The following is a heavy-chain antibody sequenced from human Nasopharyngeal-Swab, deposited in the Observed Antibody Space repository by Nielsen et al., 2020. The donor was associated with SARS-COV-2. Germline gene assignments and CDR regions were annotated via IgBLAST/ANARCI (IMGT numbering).Heavy chain of an antibody. CDR1: GYSFTSYG. CDR2: ISPYNGRT. CDR3: ARDPRGPDY. J-gene: IGHJ4*02. D-gene: IGHD6-25*01. V-gene: IGHV1-18*01. Sequence: ASVKVSCKASGYSFTSYGISWVRQAPGQGLEWMGWISPYNGRTYYAENFQGRVTMTTDTSTTTAYMDLRSLRSDDTAVYYCARDPRGPDYWGQGTLVTVPS.